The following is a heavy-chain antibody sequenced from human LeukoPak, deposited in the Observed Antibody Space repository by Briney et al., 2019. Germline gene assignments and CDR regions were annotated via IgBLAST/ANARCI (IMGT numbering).Heavy chain of an antibody. CDR3: AKGGYSGGWYYYDY. V-gene: IGHV4-30-4*01. CDR1: GGSISSGDYY. CDR2: IYYSGST. Sequence: SETLSLTCTVSGGSISSGDYYWSWIRQPPGKGLEWIGYIYYSGSTYYNPSLKSRVTISVDTSKNQFSLKLSSVTAADTAVFYCAKGGYSGGWYYYDYWGQGTLVTVSS. J-gene: IGHJ4*02. D-gene: IGHD6-19*01.